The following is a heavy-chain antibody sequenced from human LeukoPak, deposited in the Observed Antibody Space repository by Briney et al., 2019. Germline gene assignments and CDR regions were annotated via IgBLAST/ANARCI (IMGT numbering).Heavy chain of an antibody. CDR1: GFTFDDYA. CDR3: ANLGYCSGGSCYDDY. V-gene: IGHV3-9*01. CDR2: INWNSDDI. Sequence: PGGSLRLSCAASGFTFDDYAMHWVRQAPGQGLEWVSAINWNSDDIHYADSVKGRFTISRDNSKNTLYLQMNSLRAEDTAVYYCANLGYCSGGSCYDDYWGQGTLVTVPS. J-gene: IGHJ4*02. D-gene: IGHD2-15*01.